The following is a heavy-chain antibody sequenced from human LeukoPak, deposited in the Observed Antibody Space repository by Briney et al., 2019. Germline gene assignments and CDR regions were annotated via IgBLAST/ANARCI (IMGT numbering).Heavy chain of an antibody. D-gene: IGHD3-16*02. CDR3: ARGRGELSNRNWFDH. J-gene: IGHJ5*02. CDR1: GGSFSGYY. Sequence: SETLSLTCAVYGGSFSGYYWSWIRQPPGKGLEWIGEINHSGSTNYNPSLKSRVTISVDTSKNQFSLKLSSVTAADTAVYYCARGRGELSNRNWFDHWGQGTLVTVSS. CDR2: INHSGST. V-gene: IGHV4-34*01.